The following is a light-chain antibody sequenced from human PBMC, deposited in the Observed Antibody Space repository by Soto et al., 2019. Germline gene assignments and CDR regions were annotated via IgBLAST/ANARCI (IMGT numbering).Light chain of an antibody. CDR3: SSYAGSNNV. Sequence: QSALTQPPSASGSPGQSVTISCTGTSSDVGGYNYVSWYQQHPGKAPKLMIYEVSKRPSGVPYRFSGSKSGNTASLTVSGLQAEDEADYYCSSYAGSNNVFGTGTKLTVL. V-gene: IGLV2-8*01. CDR1: SSDVGGYNY. J-gene: IGLJ1*01. CDR2: EVS.